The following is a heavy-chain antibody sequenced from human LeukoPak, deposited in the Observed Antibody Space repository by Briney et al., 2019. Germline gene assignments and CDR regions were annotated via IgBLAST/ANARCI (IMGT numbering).Heavy chain of an antibody. J-gene: IGHJ6*02. CDR1: GFTFSDYY. Sequence: GGSLRLSCAASGFTFSDYYMSWIRPAPGKGLEWVSYISSSSSYTNYADSVKGRFNISRDNAKNSLYLQMNSLRAEDTAVYYCARDGGNSNYYYGMDVWGQGTTVTVSS. D-gene: IGHD4-23*01. V-gene: IGHV3-11*05. CDR3: ARDGGNSNYYYGMDV. CDR2: ISSSSSYT.